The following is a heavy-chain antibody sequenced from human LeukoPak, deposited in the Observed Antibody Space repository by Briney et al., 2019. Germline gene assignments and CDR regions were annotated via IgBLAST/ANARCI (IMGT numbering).Heavy chain of an antibody. D-gene: IGHD6-19*01. CDR3: ARGRGWYVHVWSYFDY. J-gene: IGHJ4*02. CDR1: GGSISTTNYY. CDR2: VYYSGST. Sequence: SETLSLTCTVSGGSISTTNYYWGWIRQSPGKGLEWFGCVYYSGSTYYNPSLKSRVTISVDTSQNQFSLKLSSVTAADTAVYYCARGRGWYVHVWSYFDYWGQGTLVTVSS. V-gene: IGHV4-39*07.